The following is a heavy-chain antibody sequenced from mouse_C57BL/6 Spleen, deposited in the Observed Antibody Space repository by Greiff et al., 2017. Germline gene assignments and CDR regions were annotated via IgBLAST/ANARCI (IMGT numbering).Heavy chain of an antibody. J-gene: IGHJ2*01. CDR2: INPGSGGT. CDR1: GYAFTNYL. V-gene: IGHV1-54*01. Sequence: QVQLQQSGAELVRPGTSVKVSCKASGYAFTNYLIEWVKQRPGQGLEWIGVINPGSGGTNYNEKFKGKATLTADKSSSTAYMQLSSLTSEDAAVYCGGRDSQYYGDVEYWGQGTTRTVS. CDR3: GRDSQYYGDVEY. D-gene: IGHD1-1*01.